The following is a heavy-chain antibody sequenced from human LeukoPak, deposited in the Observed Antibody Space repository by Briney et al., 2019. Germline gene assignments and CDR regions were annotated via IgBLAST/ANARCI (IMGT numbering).Heavy chain of an antibody. CDR1: GYTFTSYG. V-gene: IGHV1-18*01. CDR3: VSAFSVAGTFDY. Sequence: ASVKVSCKASGYTFTSYGISWVRQAPGQGLERMGWISAYNGNTNYAQKLQGRVTMTTDTSTSTAYMELRSLRSDDTAVYYCVSAFSVAGTFDYWGQGTLVTVSS. J-gene: IGHJ4*02. CDR2: ISAYNGNT. D-gene: IGHD6-19*01.